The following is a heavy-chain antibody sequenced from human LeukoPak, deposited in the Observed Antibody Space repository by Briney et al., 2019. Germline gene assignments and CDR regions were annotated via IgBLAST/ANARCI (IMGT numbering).Heavy chain of an antibody. CDR1: GGSISRHY. Sequence: NPSETLSLTCTVSGGSISRHYWSWIRQPPGKGLEWIGYIYYSGNTNYNPSLKSRVSMSVDTSKNQFSLNLSSLTAADTAVYYCATESAAAGEYYYYMDVWGEGTTVTVSS. CDR2: IYYSGNT. J-gene: IGHJ6*03. CDR3: ATESAAAGEYYYYMDV. D-gene: IGHD6-13*01. V-gene: IGHV4-59*11.